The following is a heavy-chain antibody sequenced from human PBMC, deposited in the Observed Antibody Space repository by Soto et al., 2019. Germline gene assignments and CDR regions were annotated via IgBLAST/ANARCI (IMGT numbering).Heavy chain of an antibody. CDR3: ARGVAVAGTPDD. V-gene: IGHV4-34*01. Sequence: SETLSLTCAVYGGSFSGYYWSWIRQPPGKGLEWIGEINHSGSTNYNPSLKSRVTISVDTSKNQFSLKLSSVTAADTAVYYCARGVAVAGTPDDWGQGTLVTVYS. J-gene: IGHJ4*02. CDR1: GGSFSGYY. D-gene: IGHD6-19*01. CDR2: INHSGST.